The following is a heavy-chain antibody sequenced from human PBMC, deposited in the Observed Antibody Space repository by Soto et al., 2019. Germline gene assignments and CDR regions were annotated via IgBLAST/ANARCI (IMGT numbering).Heavy chain of an antibody. Sequence: PGGSLRLSCAASGFTFSSYAMSWVRQAPGKGLEWVSAISGSGGSTYYADSVKGRFTISRDNSKNTLYLQMNSLRAEDTAVYYCAKEKPVVPAAISAYYYYYGMDVWGQGTTVTVSS. D-gene: IGHD2-2*01. CDR2: ISGSGGST. CDR1: GFTFSSYA. V-gene: IGHV3-23*01. CDR3: AKEKPVVPAAISAYYYYYGMDV. J-gene: IGHJ6*02.